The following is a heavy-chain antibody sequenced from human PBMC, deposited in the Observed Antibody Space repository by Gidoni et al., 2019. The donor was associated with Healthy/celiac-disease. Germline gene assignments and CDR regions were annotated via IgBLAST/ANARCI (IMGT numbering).Heavy chain of an antibody. V-gene: IGHV3-7*01. CDR1: GFTFSSYW. D-gene: IGHD3-22*01. J-gene: IGHJ4*02. CDR3: ARVTPHNYYDSSGLDY. Sequence: EVQLVESGGGLVQPGGSLRLSCAASGFTFSSYWMSWVRQAPGKGLGWVANIKQDGSEKYYVDSVKGRFTISRDNAKNSLYLQMNSLRAEDTAVYYCARVTPHNYYDSSGLDYWGQGTLVTVSS. CDR2: IKQDGSEK.